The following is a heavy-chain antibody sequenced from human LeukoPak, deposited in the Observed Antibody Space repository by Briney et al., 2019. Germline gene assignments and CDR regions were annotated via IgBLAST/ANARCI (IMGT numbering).Heavy chain of an antibody. J-gene: IGHJ1*01. CDR2: IYYSGST. Sequence: SETLSLTCTVSGGSISSYYWSWIRQPPGKGPEWIGHIYYSGSTDYNPSLKSRVTISVDTSKNQFSLRLNSVTAADTAVYYCASAGGVAAAGRAYFQHWDQGTLVTVSS. D-gene: IGHD6-13*01. CDR1: GGSISSYY. V-gene: IGHV4-59*01. CDR3: ASAGGVAAAGRAYFQH.